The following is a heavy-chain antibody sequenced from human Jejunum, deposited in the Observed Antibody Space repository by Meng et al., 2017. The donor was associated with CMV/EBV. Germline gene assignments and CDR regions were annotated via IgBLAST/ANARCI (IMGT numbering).Heavy chain of an antibody. V-gene: IGHV4-4*07. CDR3: TRDLHH. Sequence: QVQLQESGPGLVKPSETLSLTCTVSGVSISTYYWSWIRQSAGKGLEWIGHIQASGNTHYNPSMKSRVSMSIDTSKNQFSLKLMSVTAADTAMYFCTRDLHHWGQGTLVTVDS. J-gene: IGHJ4*02. CDR1: GVSISTYY. CDR2: IQASGNT.